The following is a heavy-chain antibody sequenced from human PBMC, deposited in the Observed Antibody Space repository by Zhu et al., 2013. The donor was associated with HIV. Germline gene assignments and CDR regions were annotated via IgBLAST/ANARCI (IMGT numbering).Heavy chain of an antibody. D-gene: IGHD3-3*01. J-gene: IGHJ4*02. CDR3: ARVRIFGVVTHPAVDY. Sequence: VQLVESGGGVVQPGRSLRLSCAASGFTFSSYAMHWVRQAPGKGLEWVAVISYDGSNKYYADSVKGRFTISRDNSKNTLYLQMNSLRAEDTAVYYCARVRIFGVVTHPAVDYWGQGTLVTVSS. CDR1: GFTFSSYA. CDR2: ISYDGSNK. V-gene: IGHV3-30-3*01.